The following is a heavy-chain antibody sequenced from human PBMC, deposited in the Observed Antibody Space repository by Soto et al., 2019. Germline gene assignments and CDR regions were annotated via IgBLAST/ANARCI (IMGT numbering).Heavy chain of an antibody. CDR1: GYTFTSYY. CDR3: ARDLTAADY. D-gene: IGHD2-21*02. J-gene: IGHJ4*02. CDR2: INPSGGST. Sequence: QVQLMQSGAEVKKPGASVTISCKASGYTFTSYYIHWVRQAPRQGLEWMAIINPSGGSTNYAQKCQGRVTVTRDTSTSTVNMELSSLGSEDTAVYYCARDLTAADYWGQGTLVTVSS. V-gene: IGHV1-46*01.